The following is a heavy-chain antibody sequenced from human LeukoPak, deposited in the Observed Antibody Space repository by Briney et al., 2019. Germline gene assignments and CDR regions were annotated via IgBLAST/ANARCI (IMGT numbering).Heavy chain of an antibody. CDR3: AKGLYSTSTIDFDY. Sequence: GGSLRLSCAASGFTFSTYSMNWIRQAPGKGLEWVSSIGSSDTYIYYADSVKGRFTISRDNAKNSLYLQMTSLRAEDTAVYYCAKGLYSTSTIDFDYWGQGTLVTVSS. D-gene: IGHD6-6*01. V-gene: IGHV3-21*01. J-gene: IGHJ4*02. CDR1: GFTFSTYS. CDR2: IGSSDTYI.